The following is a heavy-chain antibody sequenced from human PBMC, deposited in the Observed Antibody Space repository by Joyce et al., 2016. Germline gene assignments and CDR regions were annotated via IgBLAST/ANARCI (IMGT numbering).Heavy chain of an antibody. CDR1: GCTFSTSS. V-gene: IGHV3-21*02. D-gene: IGHD3-22*01. J-gene: IGHJ6*02. CDR2: ISSVSPYL. CDR3: ARGAIVYEYSMDL. Sequence: EVQLVESGGGLVKPGWCLRISCVASGCTFSTSSMSWFRRAPGRVLVWVSAISSVSPYLVYADCVKGRLTVSRDNAKNSLYLQMNILRAEDTAVFFCARGAIVYEYSMDLCGQGTTVTVS.